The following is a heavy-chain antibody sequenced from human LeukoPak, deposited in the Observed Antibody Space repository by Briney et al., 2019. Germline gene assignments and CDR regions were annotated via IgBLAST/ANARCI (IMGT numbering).Heavy chain of an antibody. Sequence: GGSLRLSCAASGFTFSSYWMHWVRQAPGKGLEWVSSVSGSNSYIFYADSVKGRFTVSSDNAKDSLYLQMNSLRAEDTAVYYCARALTTLTYEGYWGQGTLVTVSS. CDR2: VSGSNSYI. CDR1: GFTFSSYW. CDR3: ARALTTLTYEGY. J-gene: IGHJ4*02. V-gene: IGHV3-21*01. D-gene: IGHD1-1*01.